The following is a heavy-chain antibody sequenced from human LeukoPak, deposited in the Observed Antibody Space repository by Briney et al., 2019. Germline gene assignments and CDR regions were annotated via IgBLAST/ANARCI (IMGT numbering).Heavy chain of an antibody. CDR2: ISAYNGNT. Sequence: ASVKVSCKASGYTFTSYDITWERQAPGQGLEWMGWISAYNGNTNYAQRFKGRVTMTTDTFTSTAYMELRSLISDDTAVYYCARGRQQLDYGMDVWGQGTTVTVSS. CDR1: GYTFTSYD. J-gene: IGHJ6*02. D-gene: IGHD6-13*01. V-gene: IGHV1-18*01. CDR3: ARGRQQLDYGMDV.